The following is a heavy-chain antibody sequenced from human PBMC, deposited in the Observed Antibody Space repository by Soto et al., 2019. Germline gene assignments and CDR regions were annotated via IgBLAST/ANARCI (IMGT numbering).Heavy chain of an antibody. CDR2: INHSGST. Sequence: SETLSLTCAVYGGSFSGYYWSWIRQPPGKGLEWIGEINHSGSTNYSPSLKSRVTISVDTSKNQFSLKLSSVTAADTAVYYCARGALRYFDWLPSTFDYWGQGTLVTVSS. CDR3: ARGALRYFDWLPSTFDY. D-gene: IGHD3-9*01. V-gene: IGHV4-34*01. CDR1: GGSFSGYY. J-gene: IGHJ4*02.